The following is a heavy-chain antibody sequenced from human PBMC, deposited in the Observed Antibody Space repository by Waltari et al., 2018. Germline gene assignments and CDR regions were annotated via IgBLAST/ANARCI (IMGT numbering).Heavy chain of an antibody. V-gene: IGHV3-30*09. J-gene: IGHJ4*02. D-gene: IGHD3-3*01. CDR3: VTFWTTYDSADPPPY. Sequence: QMQLVESGGGVVQPGGSLRLSCVASGFSFTKHPLPWVRPAPGKGLEWVAVISYDGNSRFYADSVKGRFAISRDNSRNTLFLQMNSLRADDTALYYCVTFWTTYDSADPPPYWGQGTLVTVSS. CDR2: ISYDGNSR. CDR1: GFSFTKHP.